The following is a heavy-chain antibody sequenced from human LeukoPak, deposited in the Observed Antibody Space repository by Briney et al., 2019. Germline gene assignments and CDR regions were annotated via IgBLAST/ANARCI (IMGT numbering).Heavy chain of an antibody. CDR1: GFTFSTYR. Sequence: GGSLRLSCAASGFTFSTYRMSWVRQAPGKGLEWVANIKQDGSEKHYVDSVKGRFTISRDNAKNSLYLQMSSLRAEDTAVYYCVRYGRRANDQPFDVWGQGTMVTVSS. V-gene: IGHV3-7*01. J-gene: IGHJ3*01. CDR2: IKQDGSEK. CDR3: VRYGRRANDQPFDV. D-gene: IGHD1-1*01.